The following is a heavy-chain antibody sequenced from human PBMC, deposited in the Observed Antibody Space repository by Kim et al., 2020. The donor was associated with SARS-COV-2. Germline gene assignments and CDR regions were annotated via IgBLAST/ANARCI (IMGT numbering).Heavy chain of an antibody. V-gene: IGHV3-23*01. D-gene: IGHD6-19*01. J-gene: IGHJ6*02. CDR3: AKVSVAGGYYYYGMDV. Sequence: DSVKGRLTISRDNSKITLYLQMDSLRAEDTAVYYCAKVSVAGGYYYYGMDVWGQGTTVTVSS.